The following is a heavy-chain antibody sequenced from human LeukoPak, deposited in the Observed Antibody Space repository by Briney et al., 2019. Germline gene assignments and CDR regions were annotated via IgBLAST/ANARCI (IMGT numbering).Heavy chain of an antibody. CDR1: GYTFTSQY. Sequence: ASVKVSCKASGYTFTSQYLHWVRQAPGQGLEWMGIINPSGDSPSYAQKFQGRVTMTRDTSTSTVYMELSSLRSEDTAVYYCARVIGEDAFDIWGQGTMVTVSS. CDR3: ARVIGEDAFDI. D-gene: IGHD3-10*01. V-gene: IGHV1-46*01. CDR2: INPSGDSP. J-gene: IGHJ3*02.